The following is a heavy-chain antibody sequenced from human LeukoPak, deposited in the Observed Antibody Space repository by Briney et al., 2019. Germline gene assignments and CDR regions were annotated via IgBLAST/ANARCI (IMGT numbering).Heavy chain of an antibody. CDR1: GFTFDDYA. CDR2: ISWNSGSI. J-gene: IGHJ4*02. V-gene: IGHV3-9*01. D-gene: IGHD3-9*01. CDR3: AKGATHILRYFDWLLPDFDY. Sequence: PGGSLRLSCAASGFTFDDYAMHWVRQAPGKGLEWVSGISWNSGSIGYADSVKGRFTISRDNAKNSLYLQMNSLRAEDTALYYCAKGATHILRYFDWLLPDFDYWGQGTLVTVSS.